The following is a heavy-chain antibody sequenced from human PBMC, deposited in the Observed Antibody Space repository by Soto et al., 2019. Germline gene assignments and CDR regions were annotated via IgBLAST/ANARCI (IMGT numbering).Heavy chain of an antibody. J-gene: IGHJ3*01. D-gene: IGHD2-2*01. V-gene: IGHV1-69*02. CDR3: SIGSWSAETFDV. Sequence: QVHLIQSGAEVKKPGSSVKVSCKAAGGTFNTYTLFWVRQAPGHGLEWMGRIIPMLPVTNSAQKFQGRLTLPAHKSTGTAFMELTSRTSDDTAVYYCSIGSWSAETFDVWGQGTMVTVSS. CDR1: GGTFNTYT. CDR2: IIPMLPVT.